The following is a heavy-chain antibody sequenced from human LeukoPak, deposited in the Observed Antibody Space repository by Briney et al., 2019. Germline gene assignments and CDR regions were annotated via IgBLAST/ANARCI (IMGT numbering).Heavy chain of an antibody. D-gene: IGHD3-22*01. CDR1: EFTFSSYW. CDR3: ARDQYYYDSSGPNPYLGYGMDV. J-gene: IGHJ6*02. V-gene: IGHV3-7*03. CDR2: IKQDGSEK. Sequence: QPGGSLRLSCAASEFTFSSYWMSWVRQAPGKGLEWVANIKQDGSEKYYVDSVKGRFTISRDNAKNSLYLQMNSLRAEDTAVYYCARDQYYYDSSGPNPYLGYGMDVWGQGTTVTVSS.